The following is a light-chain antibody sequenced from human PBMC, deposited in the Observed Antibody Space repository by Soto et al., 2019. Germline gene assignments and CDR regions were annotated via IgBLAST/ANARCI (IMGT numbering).Light chain of an antibody. CDR2: GVS. V-gene: IGKV3-15*01. Sequence: EVVMTQSPATLSVSPGESATLSCRASQSISSNKLAWYQQKPGQAPRLLLFGVSNRATGIPARFSGSGSGTDFSLTISSLQSEDFAVYYCQQYDYWPRTVGQGTKV. J-gene: IGKJ1*01. CDR1: QSISSN. CDR3: QQYDYWPRT.